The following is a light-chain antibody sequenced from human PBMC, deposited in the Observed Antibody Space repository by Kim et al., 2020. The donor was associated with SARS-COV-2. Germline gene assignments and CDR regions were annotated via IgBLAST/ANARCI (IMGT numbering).Light chain of an antibody. CDR1: SRDVGGYNF. J-gene: IGLJ2*01. CDR2: EVS. Sequence: GQSVTISCSGTSRDVGGYNFVAWYQQHPGKAPKLLIYEVSKRPSGVPDRFSGSKSGNTASLSVSGLQAEDEADYYCFSYAGRTKMLFGGGTQLTVL. CDR3: FSYAGRTKML. V-gene: IGLV2-8*01.